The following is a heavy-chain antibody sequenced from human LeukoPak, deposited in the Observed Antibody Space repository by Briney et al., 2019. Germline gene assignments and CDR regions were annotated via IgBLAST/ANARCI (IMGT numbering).Heavy chain of an antibody. Sequence: SSVKVSCKPSRGTCSSYGISWVRQAPGQGLEWMGGIIPIFGTANYAQKFQGRVTITADESTRTAYMELSSLRSEATAVYYCARDYSSGWYGDWGQGTLVTVSS. CDR1: RGTCSSYG. D-gene: IGHD6-19*01. CDR2: IIPIFGTA. V-gene: IGHV1-69*13. J-gene: IGHJ4*02. CDR3: ARDYSSGWYGD.